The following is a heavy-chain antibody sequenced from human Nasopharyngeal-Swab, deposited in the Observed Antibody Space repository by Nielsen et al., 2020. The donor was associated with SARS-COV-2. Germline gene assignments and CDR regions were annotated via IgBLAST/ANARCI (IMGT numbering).Heavy chain of an antibody. CDR1: GGPISSSSYY. Sequence: GSLRLSCTVPGGPISSSSYYWGWIRQPPGKGLAWIGSIYYSGSTYYNPSLKSRVTISVDTSKHQFSLKLSSVTAADTAVYYCARRWYSSGWLGFDYWGQGTLVTVSS. CDR3: ARRWYSSGWLGFDY. CDR2: IYYSGST. J-gene: IGHJ4*02. D-gene: IGHD6-19*01. V-gene: IGHV4-39*01.